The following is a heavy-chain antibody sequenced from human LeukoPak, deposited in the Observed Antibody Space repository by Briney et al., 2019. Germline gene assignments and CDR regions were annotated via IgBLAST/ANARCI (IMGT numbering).Heavy chain of an antibody. Sequence: SETLSLTCTVSGGSISSSSYYWGWIRQPPGKGLEWIGSIYYSGSTYYNPSLKSRVTISVDTSKNQFSLKLSSVTAADTAVYYCARGGEAVGNDYWGQGTLVTVSS. CDR2: IYYSGST. D-gene: IGHD6-19*01. CDR1: GGSISSSSYY. V-gene: IGHV4-39*01. CDR3: ARGGEAVGNDY. J-gene: IGHJ4*02.